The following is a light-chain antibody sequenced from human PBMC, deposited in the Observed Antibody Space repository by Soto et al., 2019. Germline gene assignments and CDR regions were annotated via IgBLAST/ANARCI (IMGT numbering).Light chain of an antibody. CDR2: TDN. J-gene: IGLJ3*02. V-gene: IGLV1-44*01. Sequence: QSVVTQPPSASGTPGQRVTISCSGSNANIGSNTVNWYQQVPGTPPKLLIYTDNLRPSGVPDRFSGSRSGTSASLAVSGLQSEDEADYYCAAWDDSLDGLVFGGGTKLTVL. CDR3: AAWDDSLDGLV. CDR1: NANIGSNT.